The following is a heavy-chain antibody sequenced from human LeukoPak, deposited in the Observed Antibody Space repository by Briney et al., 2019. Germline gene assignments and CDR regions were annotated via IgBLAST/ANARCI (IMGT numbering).Heavy chain of an antibody. CDR2: IFGSGGT. Sequence: SETLSLTCSVSGDSLSRHFWSWIRQPPGKGLVWIGFIFGSGGTNYNPSLRSRVTISEDTSKNLFYLKLTSVTAADTAVYYCARNVGWYTHDSWGQGTLVTVSS. V-gene: IGHV4-4*09. CDR1: GDSLSRHF. D-gene: IGHD6-19*01. CDR3: ARNVGWYTHDS. J-gene: IGHJ4*02.